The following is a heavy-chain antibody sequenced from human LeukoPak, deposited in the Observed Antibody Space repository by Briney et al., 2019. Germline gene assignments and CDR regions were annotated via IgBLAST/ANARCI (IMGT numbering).Heavy chain of an antibody. CDR3: ARDRQDWDHVGYYYMDV. J-gene: IGHJ6*03. V-gene: IGHV3-48*01. Sequence: PGGSLRLSCAASGFTFSSYSMNWVRQAPGKGLEWVSYISRSSSTIYYADSVKGRFTISRDNAKNSLYLQMNSLRAEDTAVYYRARDRQDWDHVGYYYMDVWGKGTTVTVSS. CDR1: GFTFSSYS. D-gene: IGHD3-9*01. CDR2: ISRSSSTI.